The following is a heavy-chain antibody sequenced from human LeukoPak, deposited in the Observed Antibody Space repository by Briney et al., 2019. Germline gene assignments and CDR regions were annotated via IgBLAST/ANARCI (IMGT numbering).Heavy chain of an antibody. J-gene: IGHJ4*02. D-gene: IGHD6-6*01. V-gene: IGHV4-39*01. Sequence: SETLSLTCTVSGGSISSSGYYWGWIRQPPGKGLEWIGSMYYSGSTYYNPSLKSRVTISVDTSKNQLSLKVSSVTAADTAVYYCARFGIAARGGFDYWGQGTLVTVSS. CDR3: ARFGIAARGGFDY. CDR2: MYYSGST. CDR1: GGSISSSGYY.